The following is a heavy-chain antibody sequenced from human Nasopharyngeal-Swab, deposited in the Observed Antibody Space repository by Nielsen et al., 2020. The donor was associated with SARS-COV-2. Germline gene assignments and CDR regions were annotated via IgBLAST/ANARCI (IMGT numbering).Heavy chain of an antibody. CDR2: INPHSGDT. CDR1: GYTFTDYY. Sequence: ASVKVSCKASGYTFTDYYMHWVRQAPGEGLEYMGRINPHSGDTNFAQKFQGRVTVTRDTSINTAYMELSSLRSDDTAVYYCARDGGDVPGITGSGPPGGYWGQGTLVTVSS. V-gene: IGHV1-2*06. D-gene: IGHD6-13*01. J-gene: IGHJ4*02. CDR3: ARDGGDVPGITGSGPPGGY.